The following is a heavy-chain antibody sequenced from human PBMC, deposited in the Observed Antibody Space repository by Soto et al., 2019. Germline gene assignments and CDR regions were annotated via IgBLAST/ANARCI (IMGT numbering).Heavy chain of an antibody. CDR3: TRDLYCSGGSCPEYYFDY. CDR1: GFTFGDYA. J-gene: IGHJ4*02. Sequence: GGSLRLSCTASGFTFGDYAMSWFRQAPGKGLEWVGFIRSKAYGGTTEYAASVKGRFTISRDDSKSIAYLQMNSLKTEDTAVYYCTRDLYCSGGSCPEYYFDYWGQGTLVTVSS. V-gene: IGHV3-49*03. CDR2: IRSKAYGGTT. D-gene: IGHD2-15*01.